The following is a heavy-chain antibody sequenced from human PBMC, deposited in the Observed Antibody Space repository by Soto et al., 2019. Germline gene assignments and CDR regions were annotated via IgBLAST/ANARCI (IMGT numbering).Heavy chain of an antibody. Sequence: EVQLVESGGGSVQPGGSLTVSCVASGFTFSSYWVHWVRQVPGKGLVWVSRINTDGSSTNYADSVKGRFAISRDNAKNTVYLQMNSLRAEDTAVSYCARGGLGSFLLDYWGQGTLVTVSS. CDR2: INTDGSST. J-gene: IGHJ4*02. V-gene: IGHV3-74*01. D-gene: IGHD3-10*01. CDR1: GFTFSSYW. CDR3: ARGGLGSFLLDY.